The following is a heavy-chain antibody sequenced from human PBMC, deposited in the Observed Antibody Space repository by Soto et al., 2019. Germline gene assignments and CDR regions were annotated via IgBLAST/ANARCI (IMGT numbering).Heavy chain of an antibody. D-gene: IGHD2-2*01. Sequence: EVQLVESGGGLVQPGGSLRLSCSASGFTFSTYWMNWVRQAPGKGLEWVANIKEDGSEEYYVDSVKGRFTISRDNAKNSVYLDKNSLRGEDTAVYYCARDWGAPGRGSAVGYYYHFGMDVWGQGTTVTVPS. CDR1: GFTFSTYW. CDR2: IKEDGSEE. CDR3: ARDWGAPGRGSAVGYYYHFGMDV. J-gene: IGHJ6*02. V-gene: IGHV3-7*05.